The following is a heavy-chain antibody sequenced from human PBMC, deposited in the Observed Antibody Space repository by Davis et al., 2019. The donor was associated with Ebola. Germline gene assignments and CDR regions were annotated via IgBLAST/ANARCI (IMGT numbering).Heavy chain of an antibody. D-gene: IGHD3-22*01. CDR2: INHSGST. CDR1: GGSFSGYY. CDR3: ARGSSVLYYYYGMDV. Sequence: SETLSLTCAVYGGSFSGYYWSWIRQPPGKGLEWIGEINHSGSTNYNPSLKSRVTISVDTSKNQFSLKLSSVTAADTAVYYCARGSSVLYYYYGMDVWGQGTTVTVSS. J-gene: IGHJ6*02. V-gene: IGHV4-34*01.